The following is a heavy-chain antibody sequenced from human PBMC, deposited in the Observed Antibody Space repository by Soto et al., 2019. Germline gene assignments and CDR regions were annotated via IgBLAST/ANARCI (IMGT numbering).Heavy chain of an antibody. D-gene: IGHD2-8*02. CDR2: VSHDGTLY. CDR1: GFIYSSCA. CDR3: VKDLSDTWSFDY. J-gene: IGHJ4*02. Sequence: QVQLVESGGGVVQPGRSLRLSCSASGFIYSSCAMHWVRQVPGKGLEWLAVVSHDGTLYPYADSVKGRFIISRDNSRKMLYLQMNSLRPDDTAVYYCVKDLSDTWSFDYWGQGTLVTVSS. V-gene: IGHV3-30*18.